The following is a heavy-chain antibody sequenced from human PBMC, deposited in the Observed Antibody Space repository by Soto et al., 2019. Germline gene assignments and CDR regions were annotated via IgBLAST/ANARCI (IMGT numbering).Heavy chain of an antibody. CDR3: ARGQRFSDWFDP. J-gene: IGHJ5*02. D-gene: IGHD3-3*01. V-gene: IGHV4-4*07. CDR1: GGPMSSYY. Sequence: PSETLSLTCTVSGGPMSSYYWTWIRQPAGKGLEWIGRVYSSGGTHYNPPLKSRVTISLDTSKNQFSLRLLSVTDADTAVYYCARGQRFSDWFDPWGQGTLVTVSS. CDR2: VYSSGGT.